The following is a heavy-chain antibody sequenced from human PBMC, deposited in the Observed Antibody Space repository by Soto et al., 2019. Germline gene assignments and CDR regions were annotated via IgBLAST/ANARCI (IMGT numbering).Heavy chain of an antibody. CDR2: ISYDGNNK. D-gene: IGHD6-19*01. J-gene: IGHJ4*02. CDR3: ARESQPSVAGSFYFDY. V-gene: IGHV3-30-3*01. Sequence: GGSLRLSCAASGFTYSTYTMHWVRQAPGKGLEWVAVISYDGNNKFYADSVKGRFTISRDNSKNTLYLQMNSLRAEDTAVYYCARESQPSVAGSFYFDYWGQGTLVTVSS. CDR1: GFTYSTYT.